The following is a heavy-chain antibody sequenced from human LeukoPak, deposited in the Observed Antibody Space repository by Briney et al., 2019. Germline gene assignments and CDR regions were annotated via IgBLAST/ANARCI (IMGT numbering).Heavy chain of an antibody. CDR3: ARGGSPFAPQDV. Sequence: PGGSLRLSCAASGFTFSSYAMHWVRQAPGKGLEWVAVISYDGSNKYYADSVKGRFTISRDNSKNTLYLQMNSLRAEDTAVYYCARGGSPFAPQDVWGKGTTVTVSS. J-gene: IGHJ6*04. D-gene: IGHD2/OR15-2a*01. CDR2: ISYDGSNK. V-gene: IGHV3-30-3*01. CDR1: GFTFSSYA.